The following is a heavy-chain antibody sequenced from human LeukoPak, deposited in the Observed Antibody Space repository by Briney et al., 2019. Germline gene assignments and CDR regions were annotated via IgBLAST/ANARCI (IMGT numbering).Heavy chain of an antibody. CDR3: TRERRGSYYAFES. J-gene: IGHJ4*02. CDR2: VMSGRGST. V-gene: IGHV3-11*05. CDR1: GFSVSDYS. Sequence: GGSLRLSCAASGFSVSDYSISWIRQSPGKGPEWISYVMSGRGSTNYADSVKGRFTISRDNAKNSVALQLDGLRADDTAVYFCTRERRGSYYAFESWGQGSLVTVSS. D-gene: IGHD3-16*01.